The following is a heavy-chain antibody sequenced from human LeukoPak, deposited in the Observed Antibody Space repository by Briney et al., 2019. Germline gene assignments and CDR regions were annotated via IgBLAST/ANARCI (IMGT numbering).Heavy chain of an antibody. CDR1: GGSISSGGYY. CDR3: ARDRPPGYYTRYYYYGMDV. CDR2: IYYSGST. J-gene: IGHJ6*02. Sequence: PSETLSLTCTVSGGSISSGGYYWSWMRQHPEKGLEWIGYIYYSGSTYYNPSLKSRVTISVDTSKNQFYLKLSSVTAADAAVYYCARDRPPGYYTRYYYYGMDVWGQGTTVTVSS. V-gene: IGHV4-31*03. D-gene: IGHD3-22*01.